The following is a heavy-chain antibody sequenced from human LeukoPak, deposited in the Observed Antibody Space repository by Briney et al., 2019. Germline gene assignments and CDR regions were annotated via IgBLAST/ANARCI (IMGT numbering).Heavy chain of an antibody. CDR2: ISAYNGKT. CDR1: GYTITSYG. V-gene: IGHV1-18*01. D-gene: IGHD3-22*01. Sequence: ASVKVSCKASGYTITSYGITWVRQAPGQGLEWLGWISAYNGKTNYAQKLQGRVTMTTDTSTSSAYMELRSLRSDDTAVYYCARGHRTAAYDSTGSDYWGQGTLVTVSS. CDR3: ARGHRTAAYDSTGSDY. J-gene: IGHJ4*02.